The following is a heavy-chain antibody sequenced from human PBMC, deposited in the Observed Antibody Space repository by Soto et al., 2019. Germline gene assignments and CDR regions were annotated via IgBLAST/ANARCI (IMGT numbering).Heavy chain of an antibody. CDR2: INAGNGNT. J-gene: IGHJ4*02. D-gene: IGHD4-17*01. V-gene: IGHV1-3*01. CDR1: GYTFTSYA. CDR3: AGYGDYPLFRS. Sequence: QVQLVQSGAEVKKPGASVKVSCKASGYTFTSYAMHWVRQAPGQRLEWMGWINAGNGNTKYSQKFQGRVTITRDTSASTADMELSSLRSEDTAVYYWAGYGDYPLFRSWGQGTLVTVSS.